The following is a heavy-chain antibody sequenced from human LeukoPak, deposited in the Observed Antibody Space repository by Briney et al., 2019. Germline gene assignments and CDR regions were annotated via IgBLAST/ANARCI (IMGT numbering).Heavy chain of an antibody. CDR1: GYTFTSYG. V-gene: IGHV1-18*01. CDR3: ARAVGVNGGYVSDNDDY. CDR2: ISAYNGNT. J-gene: IGHJ4*02. Sequence: ASVKVSCKASGYTFTSYGISWVRQAPGQGLEWMGWISAYNGNTNYAQKLQGRVTMTTDTSTSTAYMELRSLRSDDTAVYYCARAVGVNGGYVSDNDDYWGQGTLVTVSS. D-gene: IGHD5-12*01.